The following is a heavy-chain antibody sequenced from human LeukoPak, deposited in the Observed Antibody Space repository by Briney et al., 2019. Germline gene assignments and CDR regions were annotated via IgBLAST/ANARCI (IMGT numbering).Heavy chain of an antibody. CDR2: ISDSGYTT. Sequence: GGPLRLSCAASGFSFSSYGMTWVRQAPGKGLEWVSGISDSGYTTYYADSVKGRFTISRDNSKNTLYLQMNSLRAEDTAVYYCAKGIERTTVTTFDYWGQGTLVTVSS. V-gene: IGHV3-23*01. CDR3: AKGIERTTVTTFDY. J-gene: IGHJ4*02. D-gene: IGHD4-17*01. CDR1: GFSFSSYG.